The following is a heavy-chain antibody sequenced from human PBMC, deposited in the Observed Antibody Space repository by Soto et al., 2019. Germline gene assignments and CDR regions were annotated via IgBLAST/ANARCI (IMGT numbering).Heavy chain of an antibody. V-gene: IGHV4-39*01. CDR3: ARHGDSSGWYFFDP. Sequence: QLQLQESGPGLVKPSETLSLTCTVSGGSISSSSYYWGWIRQPPGKGLEWIGSIYYSGSTYYNPSLESRVTISVDTSKNQFSLKLSSVTAADTAVYYCARHGDSSGWYFFDPWGQGTLVTVSS. CDR1: GGSISSSSYY. CDR2: IYYSGST. D-gene: IGHD6-19*01. J-gene: IGHJ5*02.